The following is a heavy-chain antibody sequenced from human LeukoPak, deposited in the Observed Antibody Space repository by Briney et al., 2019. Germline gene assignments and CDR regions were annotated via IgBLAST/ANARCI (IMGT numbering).Heavy chain of an antibody. Sequence: SETLSLTCTVSGDSISSYYWSWIRQPPGKGLEWMGYINYSGNTNYNPSLKSRVTISVDTSKNQFSLRLTSVTAADTAIYYCAREGRQDYVYFDCWGQGTLVTVSS. CDR1: GDSISSYY. CDR3: AREGRQDYVYFDC. J-gene: IGHJ4*02. V-gene: IGHV4-59*01. D-gene: IGHD4-17*01. CDR2: INYSGNT.